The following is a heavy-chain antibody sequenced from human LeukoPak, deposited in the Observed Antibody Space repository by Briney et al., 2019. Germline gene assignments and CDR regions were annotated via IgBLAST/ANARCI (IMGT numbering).Heavy chain of an antibody. J-gene: IGHJ6*03. CDR3: ARGESRRYCSSTSCCRSHNYYYYYMDV. CDR2: ISSSSSYI. D-gene: IGHD2-2*01. CDR1: GFTFSSYS. V-gene: IGHV3-21*01. Sequence: GGSLRLSCAASGFTFSSYSMNWVRQAPGKGLEWVSSISSSSSYIYYADSVKGRFTISRDNAKNSLYLQMNSLRAEDTAVYYCARGESRRYCSSTSCCRSHNYYYYYMDVWGKGTTVTVSS.